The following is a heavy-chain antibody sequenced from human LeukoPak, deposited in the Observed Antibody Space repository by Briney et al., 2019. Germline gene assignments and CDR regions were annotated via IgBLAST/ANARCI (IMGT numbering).Heavy chain of an antibody. J-gene: IGHJ5*02. Sequence: PGGSLRLSCAGSGFTFSAYGMRWVRQAPGKGLEYVSSISSSDGATSYADSVKGRFTISRDNSKNTLYLQMISLRAEGTVIYYWASDVRAIVMLPRAYYVVSCGEGTLVAVSS. D-gene: IGHD2/OR15-2a*01. V-gene: IGHV3-23*01. CDR2: ISSSDGAT. CDR1: GFTFSAYG. CDR3: ASDVRAIVMLPRAYYVVS.